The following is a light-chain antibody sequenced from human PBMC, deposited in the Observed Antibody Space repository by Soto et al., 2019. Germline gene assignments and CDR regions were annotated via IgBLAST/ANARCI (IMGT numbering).Light chain of an antibody. CDR2: DAS. V-gene: IGKV3-11*01. CDR3: QQYSKWPPIT. Sequence: EIVLTQSPATLSLSPGERATLSCRASQSIGLAIAWYQHKPGQAPRLLIFDASQRATGIPARFRGSGSGTDFTLTISYLQSEDFAVYYCQQYSKWPPITFGQGTRLEIK. J-gene: IGKJ5*01. CDR1: QSIGLA.